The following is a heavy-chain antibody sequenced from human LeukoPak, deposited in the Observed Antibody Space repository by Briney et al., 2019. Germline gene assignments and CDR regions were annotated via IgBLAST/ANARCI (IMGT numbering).Heavy chain of an antibody. CDR3: ARDTRPDYYGSGSYN. CDR2: IYTSVST. D-gene: IGHD3-10*01. V-gene: IGHV3-53*01. CDR1: GFTVSNNY. Sequence: GGSLRLSCAASGFTVSNNYMSWVRQAPGKGLEWVSVIYTSVSTYYADSVKGRFAISRDNSKNTLYLQMNSLRAEDTGVYYCARDTRPDYYGSGSYNWGQGTLVTVSS. J-gene: IGHJ4*02.